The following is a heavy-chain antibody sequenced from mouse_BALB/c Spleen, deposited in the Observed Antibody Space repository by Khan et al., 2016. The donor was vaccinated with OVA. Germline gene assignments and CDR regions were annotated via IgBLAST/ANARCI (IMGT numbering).Heavy chain of an antibody. D-gene: IGHD2-1*01. CDR3: ARDYYGNYYFDY. CDR1: GYSISSGYY. CDR2: ISYDGSN. J-gene: IGHJ2*01. Sequence: EVQLQESGRGLVKPSQSLSLTCSVTGYSISSGYYWNWIRQFPGNKLEGMGYISYDGSNNYNPSLKNRISITRDTAKNQLFLKLNSVTTEDTATYSWARDYYGNYYFDYWGQGTTLTVSS. V-gene: IGHV3-6*02.